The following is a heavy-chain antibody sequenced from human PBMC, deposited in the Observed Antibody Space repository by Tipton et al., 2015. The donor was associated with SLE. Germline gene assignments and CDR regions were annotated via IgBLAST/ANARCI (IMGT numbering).Heavy chain of an antibody. V-gene: IGHV4-4*09. CDR1: GGSMDIYQ. J-gene: IGHJ3*01. CDR3: ARDRGDGYRDAFDV. D-gene: IGHD5-24*01. Sequence: TLSLTCIVSGGSMDIYQWSWIRQAPGKGLEWVAYIDKSGNSNYNPSLKSRLTILVDTSKNQFSLRLTSVTAADAAVYFCARDRGDGYRDAFDVWGQGTVVTVSS. CDR2: IDKSGNS.